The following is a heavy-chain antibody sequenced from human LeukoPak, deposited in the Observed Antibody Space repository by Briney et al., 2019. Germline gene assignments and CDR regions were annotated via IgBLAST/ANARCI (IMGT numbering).Heavy chain of an antibody. J-gene: IGHJ6*03. D-gene: IGHD2-2*01. CDR3: ARGIFGVVPAATIRERRYYYYYLYV. V-gene: IGHV4-4*07. CDR2: TYTMGST. CDR1: GGSISSYY. Sequence: SETLSLTCTDPGGSISSYYWSWIRQTARKRLESIGRTYTMGSTNYNPYLKSRFTMSVDTSKNQFSLKLSSVTAADTAVYYCARGIFGVVPAATIRERRYYYYYLYVWGKATTVTVSS.